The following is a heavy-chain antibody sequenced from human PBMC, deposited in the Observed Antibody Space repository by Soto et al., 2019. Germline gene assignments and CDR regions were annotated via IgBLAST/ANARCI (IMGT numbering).Heavy chain of an antibody. Sequence: PSQTLSLTCAISGDSVSSNSAAWNWIRQSPSRGLEWLGRTYYRSKWYNDYAVSVKSRITINPEPSKNQFSLQLNSVTPEDTAVYYCARAQSFSYGTYVNIWGQGTVVTVSS. CDR1: GDSVSSNSAA. CDR3: ARAQSFSYGTYVNI. D-gene: IGHD3-16*01. J-gene: IGHJ3*02. CDR2: TYYRSKWYN. V-gene: IGHV6-1*01.